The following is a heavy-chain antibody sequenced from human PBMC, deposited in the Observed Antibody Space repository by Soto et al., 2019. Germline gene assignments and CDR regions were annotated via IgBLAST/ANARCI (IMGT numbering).Heavy chain of an antibody. CDR2: IIPMLGMS. Sequence: QVQLVQSGAEVKKPGSSVRVSCKASEGTFDSYTINWVRQAPGQGLEWVGRIIPMLGMSNYALRFQGRVTSAADKPTTTAYMVLNSLRSDDTAVYYCATSYGSGSRAFAHWGQGTLVTVSS. D-gene: IGHD3-10*01. CDR3: ATSYGSGSRAFAH. V-gene: IGHV1-69*02. CDR1: EGTFDSYT. J-gene: IGHJ4*02.